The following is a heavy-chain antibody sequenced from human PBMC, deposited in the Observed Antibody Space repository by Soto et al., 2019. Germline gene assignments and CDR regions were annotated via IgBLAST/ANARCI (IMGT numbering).Heavy chain of an antibody. CDR2: INPETGGT. CDR3: ARDLGGGELLNAFDI. D-gene: IGHD1-26*01. J-gene: IGHJ3*02. V-gene: IGHV1-2*02. Sequence: GASVKVSCKASGYTFTGYYVHWVREAPGQGLEWMGWINPETGGTSYAQKFQGRVTLSRDTSINTAYLELSSLRFDDAAVYFCARDLGGGELLNAFDIWGQGTMVTVSS. CDR1: GYTFTGYY.